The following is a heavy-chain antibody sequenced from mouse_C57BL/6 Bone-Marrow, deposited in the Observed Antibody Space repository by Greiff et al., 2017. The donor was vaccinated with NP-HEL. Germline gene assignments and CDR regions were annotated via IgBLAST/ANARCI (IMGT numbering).Heavy chain of an antibody. V-gene: IGHV1-81*01. CDR3: ARDYYGSSYGDAMDY. J-gene: IGHJ4*01. CDR1: GYTFTSYG. CDR2: IYPRSGNT. D-gene: IGHD1-1*01. Sequence: QVQLKQSGAELARPGASVKLSCKASGYTFTSYGISWVKQRTGQGLEWIGEIYPRSGNTYYNEKFKGKATLTADKSSSTAYMELRSLTSEDSAVYVCARDYYGSSYGDAMDYWGQGTSVTVSS.